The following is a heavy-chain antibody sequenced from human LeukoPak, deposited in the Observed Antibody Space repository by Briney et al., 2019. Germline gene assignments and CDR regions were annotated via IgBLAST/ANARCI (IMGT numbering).Heavy chain of an antibody. D-gene: IGHD3-22*01. V-gene: IGHV4-61*02. J-gene: IGHJ3*02. CDR2: IYTSGST. CDR1: GGSISSGSYY. CDR3: ASSYYYDSSGYSKGAFDI. Sequence: SQTLSLTCTVSGGSISSGSYYWSWIRQPAGKGLEWIGRIYTSGSTNYNPSLKSRVTISVDTSKNQYALKLSSVTAADTAVYYCASSYYYDSSGYSKGAFDIWGQGTMVTVSS.